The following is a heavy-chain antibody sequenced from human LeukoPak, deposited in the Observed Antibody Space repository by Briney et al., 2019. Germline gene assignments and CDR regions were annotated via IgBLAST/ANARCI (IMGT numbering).Heavy chain of an antibody. D-gene: IGHD4-11*01. J-gene: IGHJ4*02. CDR3: AKSKSPYPMDYIFDF. CDR2: ISNDGSIT. V-gene: IGHV3-30*18. Sequence: PGGSLRLSCAASGFTVSSNYMSWVRQAPGKGLEWVAVISNDGSITKYGDSVKGRFTISRDNSKNTLYVQMNSLRTDDAAVYYCAKSKSPYPMDYIFDFWGQGTLVTVSS. CDR1: GFTVSSNY.